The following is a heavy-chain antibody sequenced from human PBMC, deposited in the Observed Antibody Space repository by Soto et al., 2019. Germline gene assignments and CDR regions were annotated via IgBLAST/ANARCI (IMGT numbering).Heavy chain of an antibody. V-gene: IGHV4-30-4*01. CDR1: GGSISSGDYY. Sequence: QVQLQESGPGLVKPSQTLSLTCTVSGGSISSGDYYWSWIRQPPGKGLEWIGYIYYSGRTAYNPSLKSRIIISIDTSKNQFSLSLNSLNAADTAVYYCAGELSNSPEYFDFWGLGTLVTVSS. CDR2: IYYSGRT. J-gene: IGHJ4*02. D-gene: IGHD6-6*01. CDR3: AGELSNSPEYFDF.